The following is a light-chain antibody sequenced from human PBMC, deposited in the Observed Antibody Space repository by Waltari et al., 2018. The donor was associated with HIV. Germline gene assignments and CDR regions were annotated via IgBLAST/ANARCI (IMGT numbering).Light chain of an antibody. Sequence: SVLTQPPALSAAPGQWITLSCSGPISNICTNPESWYQQVPGTAPKLLIYENDKRPAGIPDRVSGSKSDTSATLGISGFRTGDEADYYCATWDSRLNSYVFGSGTTVIVL. CDR2: END. CDR1: ISNICTNP. CDR3: ATWDSRLNSYV. J-gene: IGLJ1*01. V-gene: IGLV1-51*02.